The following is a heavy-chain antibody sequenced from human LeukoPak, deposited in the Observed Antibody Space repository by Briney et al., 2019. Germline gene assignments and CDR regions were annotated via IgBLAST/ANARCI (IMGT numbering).Heavy chain of an antibody. Sequence: SETLSLTCTVSGGSISSYYWSWIRQPPGKGLEWIGYIYYSGSTNYNPSLKSRVTKSVDTSKNQFSLKLSSVTAADTAVYYCARESTGGAFDIWGQGTMVTVSS. V-gene: IGHV4-59*01. CDR3: ARESTGGAFDI. D-gene: IGHD7-27*01. CDR2: IYYSGST. J-gene: IGHJ3*02. CDR1: GGSISSYY.